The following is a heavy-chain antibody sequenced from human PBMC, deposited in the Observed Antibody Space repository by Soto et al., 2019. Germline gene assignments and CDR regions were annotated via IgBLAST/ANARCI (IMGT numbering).Heavy chain of an antibody. CDR1: GGSIRSYY. V-gene: IGHV4-59*08. J-gene: IGHJ4*02. D-gene: IGHD6-13*01. CDR2: IYYSGST. CDR3: ARWYSSSLDY. Sequence: PSETLSHTCTVSGGSIRSYYWSWIRQPPGKGLEWIGYIYYSGSTNYNPSLKSRLTISVDTSKNQFSLKLTSVTAADTAVYYCARWYSSSLDYWGQGTLVTVSS.